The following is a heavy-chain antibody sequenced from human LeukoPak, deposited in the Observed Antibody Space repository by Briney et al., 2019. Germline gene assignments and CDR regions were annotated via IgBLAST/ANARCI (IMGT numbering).Heavy chain of an antibody. J-gene: IGHJ4*02. CDR2: IDQRGSDK. CDR1: GFSFSSYW. V-gene: IGHV3-7*01. D-gene: IGHD3-22*01. Sequence: PGGSLRLSCAASGFSFSSYWMTWVRQAPGKGLEWVARIDQRGSDKHYVDSVKGRFTISRDNAKNSLYLQMNSLRAEDTAVYYCARDSVNYYDSSALTGDYFDYWGQGTLVTVSS. CDR3: ARDSVNYYDSSALTGDYFDY.